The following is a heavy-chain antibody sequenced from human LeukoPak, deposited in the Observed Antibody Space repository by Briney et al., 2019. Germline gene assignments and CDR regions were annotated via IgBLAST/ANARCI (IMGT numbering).Heavy chain of an antibody. CDR2: ISGSGGRT. CDR1: GFTFSSYT. D-gene: IGHD3-10*01. Sequence: GGSLRLSCAASGFTFSSYTMSWVRQAPGKGLEWVSAISGSGGRTYYADSVKGRFTISRDNSKNTLYLQMNSLRAEDTTVYYCAPGGPGYYFDYWGQGTLVTVSS. CDR3: APGGPGYYFDY. J-gene: IGHJ4*02. V-gene: IGHV3-23*01.